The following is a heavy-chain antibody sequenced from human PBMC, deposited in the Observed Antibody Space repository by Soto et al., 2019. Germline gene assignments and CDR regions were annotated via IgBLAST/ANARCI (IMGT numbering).Heavy chain of an antibody. Sequence: PGGSLRLSCVASGFTFITEEFNWVRQAPGKGLQWVSVIYSAGSTYYANAVKGRFTISRDISENKIFLELNGLTVDDTAVYYCARAREPEYSSSIFFDYWGRGTVVTVSS. J-gene: IGHJ4*01. CDR1: GFTFITEE. CDR2: IYSAGST. V-gene: IGHV3-53*01. CDR3: ARAREPEYSSSIFFDY. D-gene: IGHD6-6*01.